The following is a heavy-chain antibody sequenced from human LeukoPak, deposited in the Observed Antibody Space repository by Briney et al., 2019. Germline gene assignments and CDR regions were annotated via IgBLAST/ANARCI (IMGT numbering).Heavy chain of an antibody. J-gene: IGHJ4*02. CDR3: ARLGAASNFDY. CDR2: INHSGST. CDR1: GGSFSGYY. V-gene: IGHV4-34*01. D-gene: IGHD3-10*01. Sequence: PSETLSLTCAVYGGSFSGYYWSWIRQPPGKGLEWIGEINHSGSTNYNPSLKSRVTISVDTSKNQFSLKLSSVTAADTAVYYCARLGAASNFDYWGQGTLITVSS.